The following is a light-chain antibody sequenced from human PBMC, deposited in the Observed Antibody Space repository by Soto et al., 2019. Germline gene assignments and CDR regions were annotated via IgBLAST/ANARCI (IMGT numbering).Light chain of an antibody. V-gene: IGKV3-11*01. Sequence: DIVLTQSPATLSLSPGERVTLSCRASQSVSSHLAWYQQKPGQAPRLLIYDASNRATGIPARFSGSGSGTDFNLTISSLEPEDFAVYYFQQRSNWPLTFGQGTKGESK. J-gene: IGKJ1*01. CDR2: DAS. CDR3: QQRSNWPLT. CDR1: QSVSSH.